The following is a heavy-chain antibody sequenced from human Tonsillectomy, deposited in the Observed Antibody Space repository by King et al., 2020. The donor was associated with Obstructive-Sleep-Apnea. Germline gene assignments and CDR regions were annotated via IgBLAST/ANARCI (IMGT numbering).Heavy chain of an antibody. J-gene: IGHJ3*02. V-gene: IGHV3-48*04. CDR1: GFTFSTYS. CDR2: ISTGSSTI. D-gene: IGHD3-22*01. Sequence: VQLVESGGGLVQPGGSLRLSCAASGFTFSTYSMNWVRQAPGKGLEWVSYISTGSSTIYYADSVKGRFTISRDNAKNSLYLQMNSLRAEDTAVYYCARAQKYYFDSSGAKGAFDIWGQGTMVTVSS. CDR3: ARAQKYYFDSSGAKGAFDI.